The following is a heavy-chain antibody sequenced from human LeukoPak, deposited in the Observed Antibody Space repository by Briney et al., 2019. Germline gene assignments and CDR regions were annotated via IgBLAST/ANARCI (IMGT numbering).Heavy chain of an antibody. Sequence: GGSLRLSCAASEFTFGSYWMTWIRQAPGKGLEWVANINRDGSKNHFVDSVKGRFTISRDNAKNFLYLQMNSLRAEDTAVYFCARDSSPYCGDDCYFDAFDLWGQGTMVTVSS. CDR3: ARDSSPYCGDDCYFDAFDL. J-gene: IGHJ3*01. CDR2: INRDGSKN. V-gene: IGHV3-7*03. CDR1: EFTFGSYW. D-gene: IGHD2-21*02.